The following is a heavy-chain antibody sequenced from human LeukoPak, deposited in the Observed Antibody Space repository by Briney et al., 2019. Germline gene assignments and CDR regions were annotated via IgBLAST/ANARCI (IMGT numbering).Heavy chain of an antibody. J-gene: IGHJ6*03. CDR1: GYTFTSYD. CDR3: ARSDPSGDYSSSWYRGYYYYYMDV. D-gene: IGHD6-13*01. V-gene: IGHV1-8*03. CDR2: MNPNSGNT. Sequence: ASVKVSCKASGYTFTSYDINWVRQATGQGLEWMGWMNPNSGNTGYAQKFQGRVTITRNTSISTAYMELSSLRSEDTAVYYCARSDPSGDYSSSWYRGYYYYYMDVWGKGTTVTVSS.